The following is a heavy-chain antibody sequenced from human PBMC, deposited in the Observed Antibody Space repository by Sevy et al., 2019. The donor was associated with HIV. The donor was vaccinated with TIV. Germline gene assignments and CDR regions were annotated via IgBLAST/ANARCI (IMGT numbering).Heavy chain of an antibody. CDR1: GFTFSNAW. J-gene: IGHJ4*02. Sequence: GGCLRLSCAASGFTFSNAWMNWVRQAPGKGLEWVGRIKGKIYDGTIDYAAPVKGRFSISRDDSKNTLYLQMNSLKTEDTAVYYCTTASWSQEDYYNYWGQGTLVTVSS. CDR3: TTASWSQEDYYNY. D-gene: IGHD6-13*01. V-gene: IGHV3-15*01. CDR2: IKGKIYDGTI.